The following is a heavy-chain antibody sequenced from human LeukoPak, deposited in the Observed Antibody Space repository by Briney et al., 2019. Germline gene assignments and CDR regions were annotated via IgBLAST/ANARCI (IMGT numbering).Heavy chain of an antibody. CDR3: ARAGQWLVGDFDY. CDR2: IYYSGST. CDR1: GGSISSYY. V-gene: IGHV4-59*01. Sequence: PSETLSLTCTVSGGSISSYYWSWIRQPPGKGLEWIGYIYYSGSTNYNPSLKSRVTISVDTSKNQFSLKLSSVTAADTAVYYCARAGQWLVGDFDYWGRGTLVTVSS. J-gene: IGHJ4*02. D-gene: IGHD6-19*01.